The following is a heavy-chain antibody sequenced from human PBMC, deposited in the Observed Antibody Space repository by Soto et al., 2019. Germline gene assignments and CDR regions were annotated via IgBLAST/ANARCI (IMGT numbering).Heavy chain of an antibody. D-gene: IGHD5-18*01. V-gene: IGHV5-10-1*01. Sequence: PGESLKISCKGSVYSFTSYWISWVRQMPGKGLEWMGRIDPSDSYTNYSPSFQDHVTISADKSISTAYLQWSSLKASDTAMYYCARLATKEQLWTLYYYYYGMDVWGQGTTVTVSS. CDR1: VYSFTSYW. CDR3: ARLATKEQLWTLYYYYYGMDV. CDR2: IDPSDSYT. J-gene: IGHJ6*02.